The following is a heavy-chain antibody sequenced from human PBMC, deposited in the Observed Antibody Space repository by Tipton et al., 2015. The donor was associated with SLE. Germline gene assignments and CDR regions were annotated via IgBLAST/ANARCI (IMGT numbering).Heavy chain of an antibody. J-gene: IGHJ4*02. CDR3: ASRGGGGSHFDY. CDR2: LSYSGST. CDR1: GGSLSSYY. D-gene: IGHD3-16*01. Sequence: TLSLTCTVSGGSLSSYYWSWIRQSPEKGLEWIGYLSYSGSTNYNPSLESRVTISLGTSKNQLSLKLTSVTAADTAVYFCASRGGGGSHFDYWGQGTLVSVSS. V-gene: IGHV4-59*12.